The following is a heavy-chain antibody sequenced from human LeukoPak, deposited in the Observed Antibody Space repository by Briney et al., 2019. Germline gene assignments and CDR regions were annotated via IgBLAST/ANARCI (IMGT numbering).Heavy chain of an antibody. CDR3: AKTYWEYFDSSGPYFLDY. D-gene: IGHD3-22*01. V-gene: IGHV1-46*01. Sequence: ASVKVSCKASGYTFTGYYMHWVRQAPGQGLEWMGIINPSGGSTSYAQKFQGRVTMTRDTSTSTVYMELSSLRSEDTAVYYCAKTYWEYFDSSGPYFLDYWGQGTLVTVSS. J-gene: IGHJ4*02. CDR1: GYTFTGYY. CDR2: INPSGGST.